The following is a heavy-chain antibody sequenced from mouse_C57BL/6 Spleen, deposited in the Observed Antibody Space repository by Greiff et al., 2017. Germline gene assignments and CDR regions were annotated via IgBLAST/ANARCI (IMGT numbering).Heavy chain of an antibody. Sequence: VQRVESDAELVKPGASVKISCKVSGYTFTDHTIHWMKQRPEQGLEWIGYIYPRDGSTKYNEKFKGKATLTADKSSSTAYMQLNSLTSEDSAVYFCARSGYYGAGYFDVWGTGTTVIVSS. CDR2: IYPRDGST. J-gene: IGHJ1*03. CDR1: GYTFTDHT. D-gene: IGHD1-1*01. CDR3: ARSGYYGAGYFDV. V-gene: IGHV1-78*01.